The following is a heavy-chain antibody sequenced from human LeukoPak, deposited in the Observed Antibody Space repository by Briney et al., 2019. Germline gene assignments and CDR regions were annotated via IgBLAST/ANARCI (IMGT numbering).Heavy chain of an antibody. V-gene: IGHV6-1*01. Sequence: SQTLSLTRAISGDSVSSNSVTWNWIRQSPSRGLEWPGRTYYRSTWYNDYAVSVRGRITVNPDTSKNQFSLHLNSVTPEDTAVYYCARRLTQYDCFDPWGQGILVTVSS. CDR3: ARRLTQYDCFDP. CDR2: TYYRSTWYN. CDR1: GDSVSSNSVT. J-gene: IGHJ5*02. D-gene: IGHD2-2*01.